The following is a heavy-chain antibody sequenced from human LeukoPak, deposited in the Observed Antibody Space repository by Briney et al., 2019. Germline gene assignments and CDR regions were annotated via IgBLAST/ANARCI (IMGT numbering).Heavy chain of an antibody. CDR1: GFTFSSSD. J-gene: IGHJ4*02. D-gene: IGHD1-26*01. CDR2: ISSSGSAK. CDR3: AREGSSYAPSGPFYFDY. Sequence: GGSLRLSCAASGFTFSSSDMNWVRQAPGKGLEWVSYISSSGSAKNYADSVKGRFTISRDNAKDSLYLQMNSLRAEDTAVYYCAREGSSYAPSGPFYFDYWGQGTLVTVSS. V-gene: IGHV3-48*03.